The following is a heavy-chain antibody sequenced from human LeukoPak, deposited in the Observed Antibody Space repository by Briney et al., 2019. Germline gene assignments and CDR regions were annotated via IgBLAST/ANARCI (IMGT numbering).Heavy chain of an antibody. J-gene: IGHJ6*03. CDR2: IYYSGST. CDR3: ARDGGAAADDYYYYMDV. Sequence: SETLSLTCTVSGGSISSSSHYWGWIRQPPGKGLEWIGSIYYSGSTYYNPSLKSPVTISVDTSKNQFSLKLSSVTAADTAVYYCARDGGAAADDYYYYMDVWGKGTTVTVS. CDR1: GGSISSSSHY. V-gene: IGHV4-39*07. D-gene: IGHD6-13*01.